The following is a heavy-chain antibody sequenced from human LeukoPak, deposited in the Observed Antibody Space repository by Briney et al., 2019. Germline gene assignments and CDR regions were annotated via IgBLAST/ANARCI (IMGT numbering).Heavy chain of an antibody. CDR1: GFTVSSNY. J-gene: IGHJ4*02. Sequence: GGSLRLSCAASGFTVSSNYMSWVRQAPGKGLEWVSVIYSGGSTYYADSVKGRFTISRDNSKNTLYLQMNSLRAEDTAVYYCARDPGYCGGDCYPDWGQGTLVTVSS. V-gene: IGHV3-53*01. CDR3: ARDPGYCGGDCYPD. CDR2: IYSGGST. D-gene: IGHD2-21*02.